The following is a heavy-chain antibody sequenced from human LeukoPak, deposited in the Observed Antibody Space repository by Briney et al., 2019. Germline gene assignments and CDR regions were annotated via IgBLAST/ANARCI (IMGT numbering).Heavy chain of an antibody. J-gene: IGHJ4*02. CDR2: ISYDGSNK. Sequence: GRSLRLSCAASGFTFSNYGIHWVRQAPGKGLEWVAVISYDGSNKYYADSVKGRFTISRDNSKNTLYLQMNSLRAVDTAVYYCAKEGQQWLEYFDYWGQGTLVTVSS. CDR3: AKEGQQWLEYFDY. D-gene: IGHD6-19*01. V-gene: IGHV3-30*18. CDR1: GFTFSNYG.